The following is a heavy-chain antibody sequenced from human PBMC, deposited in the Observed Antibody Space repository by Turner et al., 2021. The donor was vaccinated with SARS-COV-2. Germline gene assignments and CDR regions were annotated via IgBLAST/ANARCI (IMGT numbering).Heavy chain of an antibody. CDR3: ARRRGRDGYTRNWYFDL. D-gene: IGHD2-2*02. CDR1: GGTISSSTYH. V-gene: IGHV4-39*01. J-gene: IGHJ2*01. Sequence: QVQLEESGPGLVKPSETLSLTCTVSGGTISSSTYHWGWIRQPPGKGLEWSGSIYYSGTTYYNPSLNSRVTISVDTSKNQFSLKLTSVTAIDTAVYYCARRRGRDGYTRNWYFDLWGRGTLVTVSS. CDR2: IYYSGTT.